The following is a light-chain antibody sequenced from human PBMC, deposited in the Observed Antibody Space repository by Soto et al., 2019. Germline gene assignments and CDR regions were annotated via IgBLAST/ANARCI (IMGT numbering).Light chain of an antibody. Sequence: EIEMTQSPATLSVSPGERATLSCRASQSVSNNLAWYQQKPGQAPRLLVYGASTRATGIPDRFSGSGSGTEFTLTISTLHSEDFAVYYCQHYNNWPPGTFGQGTKVEIE. CDR1: QSVSNN. J-gene: IGKJ1*01. CDR2: GAS. CDR3: QHYNNWPPGT. V-gene: IGKV3-15*01.